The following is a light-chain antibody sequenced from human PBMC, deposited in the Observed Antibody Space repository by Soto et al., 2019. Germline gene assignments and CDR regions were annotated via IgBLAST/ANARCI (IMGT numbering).Light chain of an antibody. Sequence: PGERATLSCRACQSVSSYLAWYQQKPGQAPRLLIYDASNRATGIPARFSGSGSGTDFTLTISSLEPEDFAVYYCQQRSNWPPLTFGGGTKVEIK. J-gene: IGKJ4*01. CDR2: DAS. V-gene: IGKV3-11*01. CDR3: QQRSNWPPLT. CDR1: QSVSSY.